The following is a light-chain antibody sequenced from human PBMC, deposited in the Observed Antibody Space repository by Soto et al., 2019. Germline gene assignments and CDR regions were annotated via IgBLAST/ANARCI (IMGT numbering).Light chain of an antibody. CDR2: DAS. V-gene: IGKV1-33*01. Sequence: DIQMTQSPSSLSASVGDRVTITCQATQDISNYLNWFQQKPGKAPKLLIYDASTLETGVPSRFSGSGSGTDFTFTIISLQPEDIAVYYCQQARRFPITFGQGTRLEIK. CDR3: QQARRFPIT. CDR1: QDISNY. J-gene: IGKJ5*01.